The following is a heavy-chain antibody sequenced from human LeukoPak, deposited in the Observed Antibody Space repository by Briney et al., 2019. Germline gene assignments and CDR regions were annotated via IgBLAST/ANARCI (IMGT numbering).Heavy chain of an antibody. CDR1: GGTFSSYA. CDR2: IIPIFGTA. D-gene: IGHD5-12*01. V-gene: IGHV1-69*13. J-gene: IGHJ3*02. CDR3: ARGAWVDIVATTNAFDI. Sequence: SVKVSCKASGGTFSSYAISWVRQAPGQGLEWMGGIIPIFGTANYAQKFQGRVTITADESTSTAYMGLSSLRSEDTAVYYCARGAWVDIVATTNAFDIWGQGTMVTVSS.